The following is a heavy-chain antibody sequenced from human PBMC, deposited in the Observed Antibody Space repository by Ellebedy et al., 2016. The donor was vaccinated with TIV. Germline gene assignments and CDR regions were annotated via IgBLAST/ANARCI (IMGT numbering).Heavy chain of an antibody. J-gene: IGHJ5*02. CDR3: ARQTNYYDSSGYYTWFDP. CDR2: ISSSGSTI. CDR1: GFTFSSYE. D-gene: IGHD3-22*01. Sequence: GESLKISCAASGFTFSSYEMNWVRQAPGKGLEWVSYISSSGSTIYYADSVKGRFTISRDNAKNSLHLQMNSLRAEDTAVYYCARQTNYYDSSGYYTWFDPWGQGTLVTVSS. V-gene: IGHV3-48*03.